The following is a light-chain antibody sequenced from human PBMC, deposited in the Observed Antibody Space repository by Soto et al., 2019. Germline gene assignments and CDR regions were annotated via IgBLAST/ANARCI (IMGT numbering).Light chain of an antibody. J-gene: IGKJ5*01. CDR3: QQRSNWPRT. V-gene: IGKV3-11*01. CDR1: QSVSSRS. Sequence: EIVLTQSPGTLSLSPGERATLSCRASQSVSSRSLAWYQQKPGQAPRLLISDASNRATGIPARFSGSGSGTDFTLTISSLEPEDFAVYYCQQRSNWPRTFGQGTRLEIK. CDR2: DAS.